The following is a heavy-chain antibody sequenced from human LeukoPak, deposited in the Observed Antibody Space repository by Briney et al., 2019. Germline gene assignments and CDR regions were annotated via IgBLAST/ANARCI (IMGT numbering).Heavy chain of an antibody. V-gene: IGHV3-33*01. CDR3: ARGKLLSNAFDI. D-gene: IGHD3-10*01. CDR2: IWYDGSNK. J-gene: IGHJ3*02. Sequence: PGGSLRLSCAASGFTFSSYGMHWVRQAPGKGLEWVAVIWYDGSNKYYADSVKGRFTISRDNSKNTLYLQMNSLRAEDTAVYYCARGKLLSNAFDIWGQGTMVTVSS. CDR1: GFTFSSYG.